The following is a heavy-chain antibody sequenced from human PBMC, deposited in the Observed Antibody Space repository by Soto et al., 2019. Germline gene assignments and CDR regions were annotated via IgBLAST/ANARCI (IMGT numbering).Heavy chain of an antibody. V-gene: IGHV3-30*18. CDR2: ISYDGSNK. D-gene: IGHD3-3*01. J-gene: IGHJ4*02. Sequence: QVQLVESGGGVVQPGRSLRLSCAASGFTFSSYGMHWVRQAPGKGLEWVAVISYDGSNKYYADSVKGRFTISRDNSKNTLYLQMNSLRAADTAVYYCAKGTAYYDLWSGYYTVFEYWGQGTLVTVSS. CDR1: GFTFSSYG. CDR3: AKGTAYYDLWSGYYTVFEY.